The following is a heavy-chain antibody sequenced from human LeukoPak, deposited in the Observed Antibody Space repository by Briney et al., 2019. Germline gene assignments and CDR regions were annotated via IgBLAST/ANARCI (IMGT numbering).Heavy chain of an antibody. Sequence: GGSLRLSCAASGFTFHNHGMSWVRQAPGKGLEWVSSLSWNGGETRYADSVKGRFTIYRDNAKNSLYPQMNSLRAEDTALYYCTKGTGRGSWTFDYWGRGTLVTVSS. V-gene: IGHV3-20*04. J-gene: IGHJ4*02. CDR3: TKGTGRGSWTFDY. CDR2: LSWNGGET. CDR1: GFTFHNHG. D-gene: IGHD2-15*01.